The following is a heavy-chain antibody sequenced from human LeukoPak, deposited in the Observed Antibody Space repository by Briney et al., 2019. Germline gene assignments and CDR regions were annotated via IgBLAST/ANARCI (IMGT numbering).Heavy chain of an antibody. J-gene: IGHJ4*02. CDR1: GGSISSYY. V-gene: IGHV4-59*01. D-gene: IGHD3-10*01. Sequence: SETLSLTCTVSGGSISSYYWSWIRQPPGKGLEWIGCIYYSGSTNYNPSLKSRVTISVDTSKNQFSVKLSSVTAADTAVYYCARGGGSGSLTRFVYWGQGTLVTVSS. CDR2: IYYSGST. CDR3: ARGGGSGSLTRFVY.